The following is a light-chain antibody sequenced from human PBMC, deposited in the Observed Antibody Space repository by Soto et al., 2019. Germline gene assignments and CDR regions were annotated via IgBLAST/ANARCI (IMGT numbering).Light chain of an antibody. CDR3: SSFTTSNTWV. Sequence: QSALPQPASVSGSPGQSITISCTGTSSDVGGFNYVSWYQHYPGEAPKLLIYEVSNRPSGVSSRFSGSKSGNTASLTISGLQADDEGDYYRSSFTTSNTWVFGGGTKVTVL. CDR1: SSDVGGFNY. J-gene: IGLJ3*02. CDR2: EVS. V-gene: IGLV2-14*01.